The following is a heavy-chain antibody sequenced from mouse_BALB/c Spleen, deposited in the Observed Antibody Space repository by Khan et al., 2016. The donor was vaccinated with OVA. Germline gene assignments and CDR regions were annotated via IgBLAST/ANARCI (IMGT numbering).Heavy chain of an antibody. CDR3: TRDGNYAHWYFDV. J-gene: IGHJ1*01. D-gene: IGHD2-1*01. V-gene: IGHV5-6-4*01. Sequence: EVELVESGGGLVKPGGSLKLSCAASGFSFSSYTMSWVRRTPEKRLEWVATISSGSTYTYYPDSVKGRFTISRDNAKNTLYLQMSSLKSEDTAMYYCTRDGNYAHWYFDVWGAGTTVTVSS. CDR2: ISSGSTYT. CDR1: GFSFSSYT.